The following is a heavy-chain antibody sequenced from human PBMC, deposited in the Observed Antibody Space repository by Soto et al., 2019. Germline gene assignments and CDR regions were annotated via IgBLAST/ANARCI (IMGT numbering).Heavy chain of an antibody. D-gene: IGHD3-22*01. V-gene: IGHV3-72*01. CDR2: SRNKANSYTT. Sequence: PGGSLRLSCAASGFTFGDHYMDWVRQAPGKGLEWVGRSRNKANSYTTEYAASVRGRFTVSRDDSKNSLNLQMDSLKTEDTAVYYCGRSTYFHDSSGYQVFAYWGQGAVVSVSS. CDR3: GRSTYFHDSSGYQVFAY. J-gene: IGHJ4*02. CDR1: GFTFGDHY.